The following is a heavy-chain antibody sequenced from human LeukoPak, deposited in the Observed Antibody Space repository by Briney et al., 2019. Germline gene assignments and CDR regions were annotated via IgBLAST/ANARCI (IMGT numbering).Heavy chain of an antibody. J-gene: IGHJ4*02. D-gene: IGHD3-22*01. Sequence: ASVKVSCQASGFTFIDYYMHWVRQAPGQGLEWMGWINPKSGGTNYAQNFQGRVTMTRDTSISTAYMELSRLRSDDTAVYYCARGDDSSGYAYWGQGTLVTVSS. CDR2: INPKSGGT. CDR1: GFTFIDYY. V-gene: IGHV1-2*02. CDR3: ARGDDSSGYAY.